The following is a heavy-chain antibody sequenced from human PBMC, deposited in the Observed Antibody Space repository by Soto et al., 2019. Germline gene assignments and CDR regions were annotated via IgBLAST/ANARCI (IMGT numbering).Heavy chain of an antibody. Sequence: SETLSLTCAVSGGSISSGGYSWSWIRQPPGKGLEWIGYIYHSGSTYYNPSLKSRVTISVDRSKNQFSLKLSSVTAADTAVYYCASGDRVFLQHWSQGTVVTVSS. D-gene: IGHD3-10*01. CDR1: GGSISSGGYS. CDR2: IYHSGST. V-gene: IGHV4-30-2*01. J-gene: IGHJ1*01. CDR3: ASGDRVFLQH.